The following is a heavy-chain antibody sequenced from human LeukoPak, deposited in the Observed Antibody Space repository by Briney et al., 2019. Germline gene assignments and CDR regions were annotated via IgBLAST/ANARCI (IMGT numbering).Heavy chain of an antibody. CDR2: IYYSGST. J-gene: IGHJ4*02. Sequence: SETLSLTCAVSGYSISSGYYWGWIRQPPGKGLEWIGSIYYSGSTYYNPSLKSRVTISVDTSKNQFSLKLSSVTAADTAVYYCARHVLLVGSYFDYWGQGTLVTVSS. D-gene: IGHD2-15*01. CDR3: ARHVLLVGSYFDY. V-gene: IGHV4-38-2*01. CDR1: GYSISSGYY.